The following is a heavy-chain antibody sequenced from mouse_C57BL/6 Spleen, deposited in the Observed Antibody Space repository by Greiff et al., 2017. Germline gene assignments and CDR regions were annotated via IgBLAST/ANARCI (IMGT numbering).Heavy chain of an antibody. D-gene: IGHD2-2*01. CDR2: INPNNGGT. Sequence: EVQLQQSGPELVKPGASVKISCKASGYTFTDYYMNWVKQSHGKSLEWIGDINPNNGGTSYNQKFKGKATLTVDKSSSTAYMELRSLTSEDSAVYYCARGGLYYYAMDYWGQGTSVTVSS. V-gene: IGHV1-26*01. CDR3: ARGGLYYYAMDY. CDR1: GYTFTDYY. J-gene: IGHJ4*01.